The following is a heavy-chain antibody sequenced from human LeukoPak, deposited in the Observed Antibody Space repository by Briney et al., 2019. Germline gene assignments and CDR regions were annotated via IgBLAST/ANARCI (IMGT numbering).Heavy chain of an antibody. CDR2: IKSKTDGGTT. D-gene: IGHD3-3*01. CDR1: GFTFSNAW. V-gene: IGHV3-15*01. Sequence: GGSLRLSCAASGFTFSNAWMSWVRQAPGKGLEWVGGIKSKTDGGTTDYAAPVKGRFTISRDDSKNTLYLQMNSLKTEDTAVYYCTTGGDETYYDFWSGYYPYWGQGTLVTVSS. CDR3: TTGGDETYYDFWSGYYPY. J-gene: IGHJ4*02.